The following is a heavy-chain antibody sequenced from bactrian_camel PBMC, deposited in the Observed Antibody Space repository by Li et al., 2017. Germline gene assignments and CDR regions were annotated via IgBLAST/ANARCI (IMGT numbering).Heavy chain of an antibody. CDR1: GFTSSVYC. V-gene: IGHV3S25*01. J-gene: IGHJ6*01. Sequence: QLVESGGGSVQAGGSLSLSCAASGFTSSVYCMAWFRQAPGKEREGVARIATGSGNTYYADSVKGRFTISQDNAKNTVYLQMNSLKPEDTAMYYCAARGPYCYTKLSVRDFTYWGQGTQVTVS. CDR3: AARGPYCYTKLSVRDFTY. CDR2: IATGSGNT. D-gene: IGHD2*01.